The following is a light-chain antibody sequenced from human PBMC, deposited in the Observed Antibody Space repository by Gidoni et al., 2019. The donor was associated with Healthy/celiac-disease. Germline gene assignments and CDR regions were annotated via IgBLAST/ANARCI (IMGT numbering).Light chain of an antibody. V-gene: IGLV2-23*01. Sequence: QSALTQPASLSGSPGQSITISCTGTSSYVGSYNLVSWYQQHPGKAPKLMIYEGSKRPSGVSNRFSGSKSGNTASLTISGLQAEDEADYYCCSYAGSSTLVFGGGTKLTVL. CDR2: EGS. CDR1: SSYVGSYNL. J-gene: IGLJ2*01. CDR3: CSYAGSSTLV.